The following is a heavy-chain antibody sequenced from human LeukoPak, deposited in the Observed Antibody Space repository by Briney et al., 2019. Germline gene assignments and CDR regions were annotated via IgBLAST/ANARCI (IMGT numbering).Heavy chain of an antibody. CDR2: INHSGST. CDR3: ARANYDFWSGYPLYYFDY. V-gene: IGHV4-34*01. J-gene: IGHJ4*02. CDR1: GGSFSGYY. D-gene: IGHD3-3*01. Sequence: SETLSLTCAVYGGSFSGYYWSWIRQPPGKGLEWIGEINHSGSTNYNPSLKSRVTVSVDTSKNQFSLKLSSVTAADTAVYYCARANYDFWSGYPLYYFDYRGQGTLVTVSS.